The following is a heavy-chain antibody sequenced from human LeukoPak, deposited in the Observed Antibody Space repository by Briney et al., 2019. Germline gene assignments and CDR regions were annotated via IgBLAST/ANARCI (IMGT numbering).Heavy chain of an antibody. Sequence: SETLSLTCTVSGGSISSSSYYWGWIRQPPGKGLEWIGSIYYSGSTYYNPSLKSQVTISVDTSKNQFSLKLSSVTAADTAVYYCARRYGAPPGYFDYWGQGTLVTVSS. D-gene: IGHD4-17*01. J-gene: IGHJ4*02. CDR2: IYYSGST. V-gene: IGHV4-39*01. CDR1: GGSISSSSYY. CDR3: ARRYGAPPGYFDY.